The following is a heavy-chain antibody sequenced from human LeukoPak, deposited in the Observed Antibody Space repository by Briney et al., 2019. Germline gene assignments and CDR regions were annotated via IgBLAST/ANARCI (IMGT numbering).Heavy chain of an antibody. CDR2: ISSSSSYI. Sequence: GGSLRLSCAASGFTFSSYSMNWVRQAPGKGLGWVSSISSSSSYIYYADSVKGRFTISRDNAKDSLYLQMNSLRAEDTAVYYCASDAYDSSGYYYIDYMDVWGKGTTVTVSS. V-gene: IGHV3-21*01. CDR3: ASDAYDSSGYYYIDYMDV. CDR1: GFTFSSYS. D-gene: IGHD3-22*01. J-gene: IGHJ6*03.